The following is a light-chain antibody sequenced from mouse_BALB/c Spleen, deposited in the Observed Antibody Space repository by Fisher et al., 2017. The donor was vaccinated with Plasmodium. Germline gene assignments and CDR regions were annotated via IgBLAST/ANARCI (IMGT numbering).Light chain of an antibody. J-gene: IGKJ1*01. CDR1: QSLVHSYGSTY. CDR3: SQGTHVPWT. CDR2: TVS. V-gene: IGKV1-110*01. Sequence: VMTQTTLSLPVSLGDQASISCRSSQSLVHSYGSTYLHWYLQKPGQSPKLLIYTVSNRFSGVPDRFSGSGSGKDFKLKISRVEAEDLGVYFCSQGTHVPWTFGGGTKLEIK.